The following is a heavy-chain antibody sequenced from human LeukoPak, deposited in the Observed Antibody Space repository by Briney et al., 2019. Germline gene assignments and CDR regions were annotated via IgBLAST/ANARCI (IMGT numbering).Heavy chain of an antibody. D-gene: IGHD6-19*01. J-gene: IGHJ4*02. CDR3: AREGTSYSSGWYDY. CDR2: ISSSGSTI. Sequence: PGGCLRLSCAASGFTFSDYYMTWIRQAPGKGLEWVSYISSSGSTIYYADSVQGRFTISRDSAKNSLYLQMNSLRAEDTAVYYCAREGTSYSSGWYDYWGQGTLVTVSS. CDR1: GFTFSDYY. V-gene: IGHV3-11*01.